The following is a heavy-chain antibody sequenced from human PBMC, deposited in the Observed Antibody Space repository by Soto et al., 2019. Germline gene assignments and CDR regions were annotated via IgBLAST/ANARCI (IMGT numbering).Heavy chain of an antibody. CDR1: GFTFSNAW. V-gene: IGHV3-15*01. J-gene: IGHJ4*02. D-gene: IGHD3-10*01. CDR2: IKSKTDGGTT. Sequence: EVQLVESGGGLVKPGGSLRLSCAASGFTFSNAWMSWVRQAPGKGLEWVGRIKSKTDGGTTDYAAPVKGRFTISRDDSKNTLYLQMNSLKTEDTAVYYCTSRMVRGENLDYWGQGTLVTVSS. CDR3: TSRMVRGENLDY.